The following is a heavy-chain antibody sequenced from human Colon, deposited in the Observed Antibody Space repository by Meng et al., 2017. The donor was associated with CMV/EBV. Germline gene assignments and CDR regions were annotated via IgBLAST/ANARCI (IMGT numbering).Heavy chain of an antibody. Sequence: EMELVESGGGLVQPGGSPRLSCTASGFTFSLYWMHWVRQAPGRGLEWVASIKWDGSEKYYVNSMKGRFTISRDNAKNSLYLQMNSLRPEDTAVYYCAAGEGWYFDLWGRGTLVTVSS. CDR1: GFTFSLYW. CDR3: AAGEGWYFDL. CDR2: IKWDGSEK. J-gene: IGHJ2*01. V-gene: IGHV3-7*02.